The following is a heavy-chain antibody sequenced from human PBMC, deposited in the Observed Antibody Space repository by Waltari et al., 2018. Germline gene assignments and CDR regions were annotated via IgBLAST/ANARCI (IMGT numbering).Heavy chain of an antibody. CDR1: GFTFSSYG. V-gene: IGHV3-30*02. Sequence: QVQLVESGGGVVQPGGSLRLSCAASGFTFSSYGMHWVRQAPGKGLEWVAFIRYDGSNKYYADSVKGRFTISRDNSKNTLYLQMNSLRAEDTAVYYCAKGSGPYSGSYQRSVGYYMDVWGKGTTVTISS. CDR2: IRYDGSNK. D-gene: IGHD1-26*01. CDR3: AKGSGPYSGSYQRSVGYYMDV. J-gene: IGHJ6*03.